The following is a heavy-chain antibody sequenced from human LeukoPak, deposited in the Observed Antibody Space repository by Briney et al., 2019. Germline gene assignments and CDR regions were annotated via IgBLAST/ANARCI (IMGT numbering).Heavy chain of an antibody. V-gene: IGHV3-11*01. CDR3: ARAAGGSIMIIDY. J-gene: IGHJ4*02. D-gene: IGHD3-16*01. Sequence: GGSLRLSCAASGFTFSDYYMSWIRQAPGKGLEWVSYTSSSGSTISYADSVKGRFTISRDNAKNSLYLQMNSLRAEDTAVCYCARAAGGSIMIIDYWGQGTLVTVSS. CDR1: GFTFSDYY. CDR2: TSSSGSTI.